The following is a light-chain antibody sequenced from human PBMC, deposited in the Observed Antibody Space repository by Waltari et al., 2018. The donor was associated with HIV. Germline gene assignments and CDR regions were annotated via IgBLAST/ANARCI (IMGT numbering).Light chain of an antibody. CDR3: QTWDNSAGV. Sequence: SYELTPPSSVSVSPGQPVRITCSGHNWGAKLACWYQQKPGQSPILPIYADKKRPSGIPERFAASNSGNTATLAITETQTMDEADYYCQTWDNSAGVFGGGTKLTVL. CDR2: ADK. J-gene: IGLJ2*01. V-gene: IGLV3-1*01. CDR1: NWGAKL.